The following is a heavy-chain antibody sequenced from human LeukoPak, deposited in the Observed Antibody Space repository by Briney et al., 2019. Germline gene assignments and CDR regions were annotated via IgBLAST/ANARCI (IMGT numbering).Heavy chain of an antibody. J-gene: IGHJ3*02. CDR2: IYYSGST. Sequence: PSQTLSLTCSVSGGSISRGDYYWSWILQHPGKGLEWIGYIYYSGSTYYNPSLKSRVTISVDTSKNQFSLKLSSVTAADTAVYYCARGLPEGTLGAVDIWGQGTMVTVSS. CDR1: GGSISRGDYY. D-gene: IGHD1-1*01. V-gene: IGHV4-31*03. CDR3: ARGLPEGTLGAVDI.